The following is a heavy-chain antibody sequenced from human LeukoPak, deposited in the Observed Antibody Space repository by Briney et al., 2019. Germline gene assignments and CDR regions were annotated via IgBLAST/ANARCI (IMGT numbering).Heavy chain of an antibody. Sequence: GGSLRLSXAASGFTFSSYEMNWVRQTPGKGLEWVSYISSSGSTIYYADSVKGRFTIARDNAKNSLDLQMNSLRAEDTAVYYCARVAVTGIGVDYWGQGILVTVSS. J-gene: IGHJ4*02. CDR3: ARVAVTGIGVDY. CDR1: GFTFSSYE. CDR2: ISSSGSTI. D-gene: IGHD6-19*01. V-gene: IGHV3-48*03.